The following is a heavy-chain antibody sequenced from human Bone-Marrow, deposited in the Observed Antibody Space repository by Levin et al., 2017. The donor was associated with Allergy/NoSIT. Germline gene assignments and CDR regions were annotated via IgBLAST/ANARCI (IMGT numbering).Heavy chain of an antibody. V-gene: IGHV4-61*08. Sequence: SETLSLTCSVSGGSVSSPDYYWSWIRQPPGTGLEYIGYVNYSGSTKYTSSLKTRVTISVDTSNNQFSLKLTSVTAADTAVYYFARTPYFDFWSGYWAFDHWGQGNLVTVSP. J-gene: IGHJ4*02. D-gene: IGHD3-3*01. CDR3: ARTPYFDFWSGYWAFDH. CDR1: GGSVSSPDYY. CDR2: VNYSGST.